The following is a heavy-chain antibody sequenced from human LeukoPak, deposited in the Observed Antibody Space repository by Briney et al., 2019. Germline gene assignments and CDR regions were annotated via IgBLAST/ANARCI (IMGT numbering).Heavy chain of an antibody. D-gene: IGHD6-19*01. CDR1: GLTFSNYA. Sequence: GRSLRLSCVVSGLTFSNYAMHWVRQAPGKGLEWVAGVSYDGIKKYYADSVKGRFTISRDNSKNTLYLQMNSLRADDTAVYYCASDSYSSGWYSWFDPWGQGTLVTVSS. V-gene: IGHV3-30*04. CDR2: VSYDGIKK. CDR3: ASDSYSSGWYSWFDP. J-gene: IGHJ5*02.